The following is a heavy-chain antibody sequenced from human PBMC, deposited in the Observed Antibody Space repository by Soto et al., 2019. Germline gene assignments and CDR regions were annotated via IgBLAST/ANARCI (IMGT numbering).Heavy chain of an antibody. V-gene: IGHV5-51*01. CDR2: IYPCDSDT. J-gene: IGHJ5*02. Sequence: HGESLRISCKGSGYSLTSYWIGCVRQMPGKGLEWMGSIYPCDSDTVYSPSFQGQVTISADNSISTTYLQWSSLQASDNAMYYCAIQGYNWSYDWFDPWGRGT. CDR1: GYSLTSYW. CDR3: AIQGYNWSYDWFDP. D-gene: IGHD1-7*01.